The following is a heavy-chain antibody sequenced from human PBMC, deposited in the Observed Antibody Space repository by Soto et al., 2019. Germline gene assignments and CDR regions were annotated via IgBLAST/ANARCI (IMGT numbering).Heavy chain of an antibody. J-gene: IGHJ6*02. CDR1: GGSFSGYY. CDR2: INHSGST. CDR3: ARGRGVVDTAMVTYYYYGMDV. V-gene: IGHV4-34*01. D-gene: IGHD5-18*01. Sequence: SETLSLTXAVYGGSFSGYYWSWIRQPPGKGLEWIGEINHSGSTNYNPSLKSRVTISVDTSKNQFSLKLSSVTAADTAVYYCARGRGVVDTAMVTYYYYGMDVWGQGTTVTVSS.